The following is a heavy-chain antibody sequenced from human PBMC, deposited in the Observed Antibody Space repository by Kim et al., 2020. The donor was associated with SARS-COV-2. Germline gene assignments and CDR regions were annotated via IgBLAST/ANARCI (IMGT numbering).Heavy chain of an antibody. Sequence: DGSRSMHADSVKGRFTISRDNPKNTLYLQMNSLSDEDTAVYYCAKSDYADKWGQGTRVTVSS. CDR3: AKSDYADK. V-gene: IGHV3-74*03. CDR2: DGSRS. J-gene: IGHJ4*02. D-gene: IGHD4-17*01.